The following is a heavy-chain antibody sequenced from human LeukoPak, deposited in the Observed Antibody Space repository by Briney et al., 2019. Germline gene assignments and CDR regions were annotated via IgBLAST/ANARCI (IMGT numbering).Heavy chain of an antibody. CDR1: GFTIKKFV. CDR3: AKDPRGGYSTTLYFDY. CDR2: ISGGSGEK. Sequence: GSLRLSCTASGFTIKKFVMSCVRQAPGKGVEWVSAISGGSGEKNYADSVKGRFTISRDTSKNTLYMQINGLRAEDTAVYYSAKDPRGGYSTTLYFDYWGQGTLVTVSS. V-gene: IGHV3-23*01. J-gene: IGHJ4*02. D-gene: IGHD2/OR15-2a*01.